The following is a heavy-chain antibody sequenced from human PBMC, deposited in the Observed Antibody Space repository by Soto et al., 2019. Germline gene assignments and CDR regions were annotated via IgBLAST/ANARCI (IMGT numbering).Heavy chain of an antibody. Sequence: QVHLVQSGAEVRKPGASVKVSCKASGYTFSSYAMHWVRQAPGQRLEWMGWINAGYGNTKSSQKFQDRVTISRDTSASTAYMELTRLRSEDTAVYSCARDTGAGTFDFWGQGTLVTVSS. CDR1: GYTFSSYA. J-gene: IGHJ4*02. V-gene: IGHV1-3*01. CDR2: INAGYGNT. CDR3: ARDTGAGTFDF. D-gene: IGHD1-1*01.